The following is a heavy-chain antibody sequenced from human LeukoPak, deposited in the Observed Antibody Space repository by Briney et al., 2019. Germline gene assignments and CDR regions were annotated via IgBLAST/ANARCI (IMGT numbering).Heavy chain of an antibody. V-gene: IGHV4-61*02. CDR1: GGSISSGSYY. J-gene: IGHJ4*02. Sequence: SQTLSLTCTVSGGSISSGSYYWSWIRQPAGKGLERIGRIYTSGSTNYNPSLKSRVTISVDTSKNQFSLKLSSVTAADTAVYYCARGSNYYASGSYYKGGVEYFDYRGQGTLVTVSS. CDR3: ARGSNYYASGSYYKGGVEYFDY. CDR2: IYTSGST. D-gene: IGHD3-10*01.